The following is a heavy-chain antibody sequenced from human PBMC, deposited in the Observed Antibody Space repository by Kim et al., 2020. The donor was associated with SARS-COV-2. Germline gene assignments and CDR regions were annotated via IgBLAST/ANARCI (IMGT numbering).Heavy chain of an antibody. CDR3: ARDAPGFYSSSSPPLDY. Sequence: GGSLRLSCAASGFTFSSYWMHWVRQAPGKGLVWVSRINSDGSSTSYADSVKGRFTISRDNAKNTLYLQMNSLRAEDTAVYYCARDAPGFYSSSSPPLDYWGQGTLVTVSS. CDR1: GFTFSSYW. V-gene: IGHV3-74*01. CDR2: INSDGSST. J-gene: IGHJ4*02. D-gene: IGHD6-6*01.